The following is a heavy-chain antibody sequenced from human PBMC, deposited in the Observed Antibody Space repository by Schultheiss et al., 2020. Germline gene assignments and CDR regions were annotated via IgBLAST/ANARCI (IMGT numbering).Heavy chain of an antibody. Sequence: GESLKISCAASGFPFIDHYMTWIRQAPGKGLEWVSHISISGSTIYYADSVKGRFTISRDNVKNSLYLEMNSLGADDTAVYYCAKTAQPLTYCGGDCSVYDYWGQGTLVTVSS. CDR1: GFPFIDHY. CDR3: AKTAQPLTYCGGDCSVYDY. J-gene: IGHJ4*02. D-gene: IGHD2-21*02. CDR2: ISISGSTI. V-gene: IGHV3-11*01.